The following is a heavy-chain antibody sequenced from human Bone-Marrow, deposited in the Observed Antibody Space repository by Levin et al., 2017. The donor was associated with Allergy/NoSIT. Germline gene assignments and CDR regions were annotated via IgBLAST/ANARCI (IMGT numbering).Heavy chain of an antibody. CDR3: ARDRGASTYGYTFDY. CDR2: INPNNDDS. J-gene: IGHJ4*02. V-gene: IGHV1-2*02. D-gene: IGHD5-18*01. CDR1: GYTFTGHY. Sequence: GESLKISCQASGYTFTGHYLHWVRQAPGQGLEWMGWINPNNDDSKFPQKFQGRVTMTRDTSISTAYLELSRLSSDDTAVYYCARDRGASTYGYTFDYWGQGTLVTVSS.